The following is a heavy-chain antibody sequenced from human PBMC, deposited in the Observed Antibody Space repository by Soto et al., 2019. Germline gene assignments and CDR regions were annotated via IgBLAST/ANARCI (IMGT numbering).Heavy chain of an antibody. V-gene: IGHV4-31*02. D-gene: IGHD6-6*01. J-gene: IGHJ6*02. Sequence: WTWIRQHPGKGLEWIGYNYYSGITYYNPSLKSRVTISLDTSKNQFSLKLSSVTAADTAVYYCARGSSIAGLYYGMDVWGQGPTVTVSS. CDR2: NYYSGIT. CDR3: ARGSSIAGLYYGMDV.